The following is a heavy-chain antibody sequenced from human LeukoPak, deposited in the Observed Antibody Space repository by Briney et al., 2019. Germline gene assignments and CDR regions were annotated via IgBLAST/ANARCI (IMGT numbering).Heavy chain of an antibody. CDR2: IRYDGSNK. J-gene: IGHJ4*02. Sequence: GVSLRLSCVASGFTFSSYGMHWVRQAPGKGLEWVAFIRYDGSNKYYADSVKGRFTISRDNSKNTLYLQMNSLRAEDTAVYYCAKDSYGDYSHFDYWGQGTLVTVSS. D-gene: IGHD4-17*01. CDR3: AKDSYGDYSHFDY. CDR1: GFTFSSYG. V-gene: IGHV3-30*02.